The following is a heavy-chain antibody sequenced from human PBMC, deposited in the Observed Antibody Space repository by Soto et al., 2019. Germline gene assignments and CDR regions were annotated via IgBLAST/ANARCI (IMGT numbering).Heavy chain of an antibody. CDR3: ARGWGYFDSSGFPYLYAMDV. Sequence: GGSLSLSCAAPGLTFSTYLMRWGRPAPGEGVELVANIKEDGSEKYYVDSVEGRFTISRDNAKNSLYLQMNSLRAEDTAVYYCARGWGYFDSSGFPYLYAMDVWGQGTTVTVSS. D-gene: IGHD3-22*01. J-gene: IGHJ6*02. V-gene: IGHV3-7*01. CDR2: IKEDGSEK. CDR1: GLTFSTYL.